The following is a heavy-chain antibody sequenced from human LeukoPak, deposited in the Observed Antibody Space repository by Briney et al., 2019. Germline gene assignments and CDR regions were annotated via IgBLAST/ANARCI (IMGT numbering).Heavy chain of an antibody. Sequence: PGGSLRLSCAASGFTFSSYAMSWVRQAPGKGLEWVSAISGSDGITYYADSVKGRFTISRDNSKNTLYLQMSSLRAEDTAVYYCAKSATTVTTAGDWYFDLWGRGTLVTVSS. CDR3: AKSATTVTTAGDWYFDL. CDR1: GFTFSSYA. CDR2: ISGSDGIT. J-gene: IGHJ2*01. V-gene: IGHV3-23*01. D-gene: IGHD4-17*01.